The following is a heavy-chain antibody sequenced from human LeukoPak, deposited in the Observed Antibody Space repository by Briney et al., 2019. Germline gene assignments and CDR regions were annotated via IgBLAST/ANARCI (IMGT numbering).Heavy chain of an antibody. V-gene: IGHV3-23*01. CDR2: MSSSDDGR. Sequence: PGGSLRLSCAASEFTFSSYYMSWVRQAPGKGLEWVSAMSSSDDGRYYAASVRGRFTISRDTSRSTLYLQMNSLRAEDAAVYYCAKAPVTSCRGAFCYPFDYWGQGTLVTVSS. J-gene: IGHJ4*02. D-gene: IGHD2-15*01. CDR1: EFTFSSYY. CDR3: AKAPVTSCRGAFCYPFDY.